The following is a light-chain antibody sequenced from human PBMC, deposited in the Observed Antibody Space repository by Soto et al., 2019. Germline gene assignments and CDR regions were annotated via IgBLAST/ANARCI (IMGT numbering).Light chain of an antibody. V-gene: IGKV1-5*01. J-gene: IGKJ1*01. Sequence: IEIPQSPSTLSASVGDRVTIACRASQSIRSWLAWYQQKPGKAPKPLIYDASSLESGVPSRLSGSGSGTEFTLTISSLQPDDFATYYCQQYNSYWTFGQGTKVDIK. CDR2: DAS. CDR3: QQYNSYWT. CDR1: QSIRSW.